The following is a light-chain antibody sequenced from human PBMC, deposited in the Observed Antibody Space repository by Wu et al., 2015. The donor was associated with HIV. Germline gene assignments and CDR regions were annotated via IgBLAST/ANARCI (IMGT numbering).Light chain of an antibody. V-gene: IGKV3-20*01. J-gene: IGKJ2*01. CDR1: QTVGNSY. CDR3: QHYGSSPYT. CDR2: DTS. Sequence: EIVLTQSPDTLSLSPGERATLSCRASQTVGNSYSAWYQQKPGQAPRLLIFDTSNRAIGIPDRFSGSGSGTDFTLTISRLVPEDFAVYYCQHYGSSPYTFGPRGPRLEIK.